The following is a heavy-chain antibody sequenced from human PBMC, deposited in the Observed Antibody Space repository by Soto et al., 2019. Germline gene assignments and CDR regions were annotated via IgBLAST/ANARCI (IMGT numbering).Heavy chain of an antibody. Sequence: SETLSLTCAVYGGSFSGYYWSWIRQPPGKGLEWIGEINRSGSTNYNPSLKSRVTISVDTSKNQFSLKLSSVTAADTAVYYCARVGSSSSFDYWGQGTLVTVSS. CDR3: ARVGSSSSFDY. J-gene: IGHJ4*02. V-gene: IGHV4-34*01. CDR2: INRSGST. D-gene: IGHD6-6*01. CDR1: GGSFSGYY.